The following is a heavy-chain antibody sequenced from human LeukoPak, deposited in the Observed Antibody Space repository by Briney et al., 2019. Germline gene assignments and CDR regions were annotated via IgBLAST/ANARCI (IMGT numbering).Heavy chain of an antibody. CDR1: GDSTSSHY. D-gene: IGHD3-3*01. V-gene: IGHV4-59*11. Sequence: SETLSLTCTVSGDSTSSHYWSWIRQPPGKGLEWIGYIYYSGSTNYNPSLKSRVTISVDTSKNQFSLKLSSVTAADTAVYYCAREGLNKIDFWSLYYYYMDVWGKGTTVTVSS. CDR2: IYYSGST. J-gene: IGHJ6*03. CDR3: AREGLNKIDFWSLYYYYMDV.